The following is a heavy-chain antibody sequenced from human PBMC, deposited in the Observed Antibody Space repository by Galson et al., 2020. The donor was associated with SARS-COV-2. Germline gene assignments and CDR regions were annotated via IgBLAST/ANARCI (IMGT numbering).Heavy chain of an antibody. V-gene: IGHV3-7*01. J-gene: IGHJ4*02. CDR2: IKQDGSEK. CDR1: GFTFSRYW. CDR3: ARDLAYDFWSGYSH. Sequence: TGGSLRLSCAASGFTFSRYWMSWVRQAAGKGLEWVANIKQDGSEKYYVDSVKGRFTISRDNAKNSLFLQMNTLRAEDTAVYYCARDLAYDFWSGYSHWGQGTPVTVSS. D-gene: IGHD3-3*01.